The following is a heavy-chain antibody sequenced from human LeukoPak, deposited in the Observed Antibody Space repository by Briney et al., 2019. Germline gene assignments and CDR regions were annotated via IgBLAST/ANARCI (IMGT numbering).Heavy chain of an antibody. CDR2: INHSGST. J-gene: IGHJ4*02. V-gene: IGHV4-34*01. CDR3: ARYGATMIDY. Sequence: SETLSLTCAVYGGSFSGYYWSWIRQPPGEGLEWIGEINHSGSTNYNPSLKSRVTISVDTSKNQFSLKLSSVTAADTAVYYCARYGATMIDYWGQGTLVTVSS. D-gene: IGHD1-26*01. CDR1: GGSFSGYY.